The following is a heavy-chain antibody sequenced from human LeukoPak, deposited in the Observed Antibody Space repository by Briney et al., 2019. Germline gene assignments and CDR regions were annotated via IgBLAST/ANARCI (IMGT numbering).Heavy chain of an antibody. Sequence: PSETLSLTCTVSGGSISSSSYYWGWIHQPPGEGLEWIGSIYYSGSTSYNPSLKSRVTIFVDTSKNQFSLKLSSVTAADTAVYYCARRYSRAFDYWGQGTLVTVSS. CDR2: IYYSGST. CDR1: GGSISSSSYY. D-gene: IGHD6-13*01. J-gene: IGHJ4*02. V-gene: IGHV4-39*01. CDR3: ARRYSRAFDY.